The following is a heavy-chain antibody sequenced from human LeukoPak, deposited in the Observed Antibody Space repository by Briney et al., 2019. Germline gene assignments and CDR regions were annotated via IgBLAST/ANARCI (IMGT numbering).Heavy chain of an antibody. J-gene: IGHJ6*02. V-gene: IGHV3-33*01. Sequence: GGSLRLSCAASGFTFSSYGMHWVRQAPGKGLEWVAVIWYDGSNKYYADSVKGRFTISRDNSKNTLYLQMNSLRAEDTAVYYCARGYGYYYGMDVWGQGTTVTVSS. D-gene: IGHD3-16*01. CDR1: GFTFSSYG. CDR2: IWYDGSNK. CDR3: ARGYGYYYGMDV.